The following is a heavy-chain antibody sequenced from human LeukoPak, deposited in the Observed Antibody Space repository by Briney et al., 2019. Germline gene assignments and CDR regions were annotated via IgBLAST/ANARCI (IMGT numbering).Heavy chain of an antibody. CDR2: ISGSGGST. Sequence: PGGSLRLSCAASGFTFSSYSMSWVRQAPGKGLEWVSAISGSGGSTYYADSVKGRFPISRDNSKTTLYLQMNSLRAEDTAAYYCAKQPPEFYDFWSGYYFWGQGTLVTVSS. CDR3: AKQPPEFYDFWSGYYF. V-gene: IGHV3-23*01. J-gene: IGHJ4*02. CDR1: GFTFSSYS. D-gene: IGHD3-3*01.